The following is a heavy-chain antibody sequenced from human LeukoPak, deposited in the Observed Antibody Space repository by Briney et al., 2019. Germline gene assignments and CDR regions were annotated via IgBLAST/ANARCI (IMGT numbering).Heavy chain of an antibody. J-gene: IGHJ4*02. V-gene: IGHV3-23*01. CDR2: ISNNGGYT. CDR1: GFTFSSSA. Sequence: GGSLRLSCAASGFTFSSSAMSWVRQAPGKGLEWVSAISNNGGYTYYADSVQGRITISRDNSKSTLCLQMNSLRAEDTAVYYCAKQLGYCSDGSCYFPYWGQGTLVTVSS. CDR3: AKQLGYCSDGSCYFPY. D-gene: IGHD2-15*01.